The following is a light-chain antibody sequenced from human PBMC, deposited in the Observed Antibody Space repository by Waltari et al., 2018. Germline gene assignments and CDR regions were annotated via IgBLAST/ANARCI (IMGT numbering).Light chain of an antibody. V-gene: IGKV2-28*01. J-gene: IGKJ4*01. CDR2: LGS. CDR1: QSLQHSNGDNY. Sequence: DIVMTQSPLSLPVTPGEPTSISCRSSQSLQHSNGDNYLDWYLQKPGQSPPVRFYLGSNRAPGVPDRFSGSGAGTEFTLTISSLQPEDFASYYCQQLSTYPLTIGGGTKVEIK. CDR3: QQLSTYPLT.